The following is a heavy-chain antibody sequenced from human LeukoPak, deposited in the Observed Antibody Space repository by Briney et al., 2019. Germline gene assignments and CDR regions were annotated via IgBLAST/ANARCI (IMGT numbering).Heavy chain of an antibody. CDR1: GYSISSGYY. V-gene: IGHV4-38-2*02. CDR2: SGST. J-gene: IGHJ4*02. CDR3: ARVSLVRGAPDYYFDF. D-gene: IGHD3-10*01. Sequence: PSETLSLTCTVSGYSISSGYYWGWIRQPPGKGLEWIGSGSTYYNPSLKSRVTISVDTSKNQFSLKLSSVAAADTAVYYCARVSLVRGAPDYYFDFWGQGTLVTVSS.